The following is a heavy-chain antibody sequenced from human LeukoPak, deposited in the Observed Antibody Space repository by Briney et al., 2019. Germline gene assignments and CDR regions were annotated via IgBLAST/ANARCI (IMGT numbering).Heavy chain of an antibody. Sequence: KPSETLSLTCAASGYSISSGYYWGWIRQPPGKGLEWIGSIYHSGGTYYNPSLKSRVTISVDTSKNQFSLKLSSVTAADTAVYYCARSPASDAFDIWGQGTMVTVSS. CDR3: ARSPASDAFDI. CDR2: IYHSGGT. D-gene: IGHD2-2*01. V-gene: IGHV4-38-2*01. J-gene: IGHJ3*02. CDR1: GYSISSGYY.